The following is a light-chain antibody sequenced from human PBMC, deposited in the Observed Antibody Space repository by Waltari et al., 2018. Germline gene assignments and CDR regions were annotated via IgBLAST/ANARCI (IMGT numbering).Light chain of an antibody. CDR3: QHYVNLPAT. CDR2: HAS. CDR1: QSISHY. V-gene: IGKV3-20*01. J-gene: IGKJ1*01. Sequence: EVVLTQYPGTLSLSPGEGATLSCRASQSISHYLAWYQQKPGQAPRLLIYHASSRATGIPDRFSGSGSGTDFSLTISRLEPEDFAVYYCQHYVNLPATFGQGTKVEIK.